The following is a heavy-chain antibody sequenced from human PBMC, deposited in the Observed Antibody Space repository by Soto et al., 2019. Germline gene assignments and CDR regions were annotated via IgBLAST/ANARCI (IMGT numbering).Heavy chain of an antibody. Sequence: GGSLRLSCAASGFTFSDYAMHWVRQAPGKGLEWVAVVSHDGRNTHYADSVKGRFTISRDNSKNTLYLQMNSLRAEDTAVYYCAKPYSSSWYFGYWGQGTLVTVSS. V-gene: IGHV3-30*18. D-gene: IGHD6-13*01. CDR1: GFTFSDYA. J-gene: IGHJ4*02. CDR2: VSHDGRNT. CDR3: AKPYSSSWYFGY.